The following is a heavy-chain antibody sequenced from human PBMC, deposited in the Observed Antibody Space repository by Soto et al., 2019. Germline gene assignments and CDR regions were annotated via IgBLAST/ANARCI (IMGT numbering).Heavy chain of an antibody. Sequence: PSETLSLTCTVSGGSISSSSFHWGWIRQPPGKGQEWIGSIYYSGSTYYSQSLKSRVNISVDTSKNQLSLKLNSVTAAETDVYYCARRERAAGTDWWFDPWGQGTLVTVSS. D-gene: IGHD6-13*01. CDR1: GGSISSSSFH. CDR2: IYYSGST. V-gene: IGHV4-39*01. CDR3: ARRERAAGTDWWFDP. J-gene: IGHJ5*02.